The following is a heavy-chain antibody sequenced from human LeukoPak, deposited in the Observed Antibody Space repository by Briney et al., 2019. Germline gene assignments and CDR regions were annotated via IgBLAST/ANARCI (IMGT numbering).Heavy chain of an antibody. D-gene: IGHD3-3*01. Sequence: ASVKVSCKDSGYTFTGYYMHWVRQAPGQGLEWMGWINPNSGGTNYAQKFQGRVTMTRDTSISTAYMELSRLRSDDTAVYYCARKWNDLWSGYPEYYFDYWGQGTLVTVSS. CDR3: ARKWNDLWSGYPEYYFDY. CDR2: INPNSGGT. CDR1: GYTFTGYY. V-gene: IGHV1-2*02. J-gene: IGHJ4*02.